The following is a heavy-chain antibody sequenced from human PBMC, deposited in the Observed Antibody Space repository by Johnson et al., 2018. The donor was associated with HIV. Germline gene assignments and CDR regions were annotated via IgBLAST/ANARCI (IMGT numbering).Heavy chain of an antibody. CDR3: AKDKSYGLDAFDI. V-gene: IGHV3-9*01. CDR2: ISWHSGSI. Sequence: VQLVESGGGLVQPGRSLRLSCAASGFTFDDYAMHWVRQAPGKGLEWVSGISWHSGSIGYADSVKGRFTISRDNAKNSLYLQMNSLRAEDTALYYCAKDKSYGLDAFDIWGPGTMVTVSS. CDR1: GFTFDDYA. D-gene: IGHD4-17*01. J-gene: IGHJ3*02.